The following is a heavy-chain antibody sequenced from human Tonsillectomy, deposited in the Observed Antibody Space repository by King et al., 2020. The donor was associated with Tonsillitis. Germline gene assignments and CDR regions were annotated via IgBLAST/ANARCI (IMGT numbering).Heavy chain of an antibody. V-gene: IGHV3-23*04. CDR1: GFSFSGYA. CDR3: AKAMVVSGLLDS. D-gene: IGHD2-21*02. CDR2: VSNSGGVT. J-gene: IGHJ4*02. Sequence: VQLVESGGGLVQPGGSLRLSCAASGFSFSGYAMSWVRQAPGKGLEWVSGVSNSGGVTYYADSVKGRFTISRDNSKNTLYLQMNSLRAEDTALYYCAKAMVVSGLLDSWGQGPLVTVSS.